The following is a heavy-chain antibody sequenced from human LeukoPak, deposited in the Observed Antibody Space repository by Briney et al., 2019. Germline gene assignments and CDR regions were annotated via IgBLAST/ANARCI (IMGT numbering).Heavy chain of an antibody. Sequence: SETLSLTCTVSGGSISSYYWSWIRQPPGKGLEWIWYIYYSGSTNYNPSLKSRVTISVDTSKNQFSLKLSSVTAADTAVYYCARGPTTLAGLWFDWWGQGTLVTVSS. J-gene: IGHJ4*02. CDR2: IYYSGST. V-gene: IGHV4-59*01. CDR3: ARGPTTLAGLWFDW. CDR1: GGSISSYY. D-gene: IGHD1-26*01.